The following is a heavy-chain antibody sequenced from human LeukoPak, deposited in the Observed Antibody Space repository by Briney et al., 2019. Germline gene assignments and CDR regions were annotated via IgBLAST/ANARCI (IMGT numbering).Heavy chain of an antibody. J-gene: IGHJ4*02. V-gene: IGHV3-11*06. CDR1: GFTFSDYY. D-gene: IGHD1-26*01. CDR3: ARGGLTIAEATTSWYLDY. CDR2: IGSSSSYT. Sequence: PGGSLRLSCAASGFTFSDYYMSWIRQAPGKGLEWVSYIGSSSSYTNYADSVKGRFTISRDNAKNSLYLQMNSLRAEDTAVYYCARGGLTIAEATTSWYLDYWGQGTLVTVSS.